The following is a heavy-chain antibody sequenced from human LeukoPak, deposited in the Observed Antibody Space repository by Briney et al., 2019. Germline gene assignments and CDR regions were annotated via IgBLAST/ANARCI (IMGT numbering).Heavy chain of an antibody. CDR2: IIPIFGTA. D-gene: IGHD5-12*01. Sequence: GASVKVSCKAPGGTFSSYAISWVRQAPGQGLEWMGRIIPIFGTANYAQKFQGRVTITTDESTSTAYMELSSLRSEDTAVYYCAREIYSGAFDIWGQGTMVTVSS. V-gene: IGHV1-69*05. CDR1: GGTFSSYA. J-gene: IGHJ3*02. CDR3: AREIYSGAFDI.